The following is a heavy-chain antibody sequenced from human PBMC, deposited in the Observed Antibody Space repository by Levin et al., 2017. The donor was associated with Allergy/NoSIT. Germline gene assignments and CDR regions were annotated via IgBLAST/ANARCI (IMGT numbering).Heavy chain of an antibody. CDR2: ISGSGGST. CDR1: GFTFSNYA. CDR3: AKDLTGRLTRGWFDP. J-gene: IGHJ5*02. D-gene: IGHD7-27*01. Sequence: GESLKISCAASGFTFSNYAMSWVRQPPGKGLEWVSTISGSGGSTYYADSVTGRFSISRDNSKNTLFLQMNSLRAEDTAVYYCAKDLTGRLTRGWFDPWGQGTLVTVSS. V-gene: IGHV3-23*01.